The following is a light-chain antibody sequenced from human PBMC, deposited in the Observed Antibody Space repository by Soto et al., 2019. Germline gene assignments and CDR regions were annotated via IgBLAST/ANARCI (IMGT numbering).Light chain of an antibody. CDR1: SSDVGSHNF. Sequence: QSALTQPASVSGSPGQSITISCTGTSSDVGSHNFVSWYQQHPGKAPELMIYEVSKRPSGVSNRFSGSKSGNTASLTISGLQAEGEADCYWYSCVGSISFGGGTKLTV. J-gene: IGLJ2*01. CDR3: YSCVGSIS. CDR2: EVS. V-gene: IGLV2-23*02.